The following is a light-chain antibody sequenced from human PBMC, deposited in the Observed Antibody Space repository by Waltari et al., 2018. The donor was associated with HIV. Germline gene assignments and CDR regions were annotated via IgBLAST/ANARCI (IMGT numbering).Light chain of an antibody. V-gene: IGLV1-47*01. CDR2: RNN. CDR3: AAWDDSLSGYV. J-gene: IGLJ1*01. Sequence: QSVLTQPPSVSAAPGQKVTISCSGSSSNIGNNYVSWYQQLPGTAPKLLIYRNNQRPSGVPDRFSGSKSGTSASLAISGLRSEDEAEYYCAAWDDSLSGYVFGTGTKVTVL. CDR1: SSNIGNNY.